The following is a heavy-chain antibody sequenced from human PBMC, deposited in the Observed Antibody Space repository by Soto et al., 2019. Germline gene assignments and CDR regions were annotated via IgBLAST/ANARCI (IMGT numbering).Heavy chain of an antibody. Sequence: QVQLEQSAPEVKKPGASVKVSCKASGYTFTTYGISWVRQAPGQGLECLGWINTHNGNTNYAQNLQGRVIMTADTSTHTAYMELRCLRSDDTAIYYCTREGSALYYYYGMDAWGQGTTVTVSS. V-gene: IGHV1-18*01. CDR1: GYTFTTYG. D-gene: IGHD3-10*01. J-gene: IGHJ6*02. CDR3: TREGSALYYYYGMDA. CDR2: INTHNGNT.